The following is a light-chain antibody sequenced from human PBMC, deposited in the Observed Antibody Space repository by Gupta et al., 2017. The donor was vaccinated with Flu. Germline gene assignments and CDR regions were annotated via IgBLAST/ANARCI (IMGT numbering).Light chain of an antibody. CDR2: NND. V-gene: IGLV1-51*02. CDR1: ISNLGKNY. Sequence: KATISCSESISNLGKNYASLSQKIPETAPNLLIFNNDRRPSGMPDRFSGSKSGTAATLGITGLQTGAEGDYYCGTWDNSLNACVFGGGTKLTVL. CDR3: GTWDNSLNACV. J-gene: IGLJ3*02.